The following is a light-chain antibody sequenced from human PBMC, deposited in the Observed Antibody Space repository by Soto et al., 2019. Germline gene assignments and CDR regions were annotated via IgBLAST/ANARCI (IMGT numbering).Light chain of an antibody. CDR1: QSISTW. V-gene: IGKV1-5*01. Sequence: DIQMTQSPSTLSASVGDRVTITCRASQSISTWLAWFQQKPGKAPKLLMYDASTLESGVPSRFSGSGSGTEFTLTISSLKPDDFATYHCHQYSSYKWTFGQGTKVDIK. CDR2: DAS. CDR3: HQYSSYKWT. J-gene: IGKJ1*01.